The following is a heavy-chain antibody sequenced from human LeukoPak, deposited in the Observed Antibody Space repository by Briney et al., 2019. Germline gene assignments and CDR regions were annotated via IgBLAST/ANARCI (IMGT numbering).Heavy chain of an antibody. D-gene: IGHD6-19*01. CDR2: IYYSGST. CDR1: GGSISSYY. J-gene: IGHJ4*02. Sequence: SETLSLTCTVSGGSISSYYWSWIRQPPGKGLEWIGYIYYSGSTNYNPSLKSRVTISVDTSKNRFSLKLSSVTAADTAVYYCARQSGWYYFDYWGQGTLVTVSS. V-gene: IGHV4-59*08. CDR3: ARQSGWYYFDY.